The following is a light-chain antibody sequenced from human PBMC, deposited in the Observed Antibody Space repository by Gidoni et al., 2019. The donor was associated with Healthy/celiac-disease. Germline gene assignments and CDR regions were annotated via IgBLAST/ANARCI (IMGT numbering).Light chain of an antibody. V-gene: IGLV1-51*01. J-gene: IGLJ3*02. Sequence: QSVLTQPPSVSAAPGQQVTISCPGSSSNTGNNYVSWYQQLPGTAPKLLIYDNNKRPSGIPDRFSGSKSGTSATLGITGLQTGDEADYYCGTWDSSRGVFGGGTKLTVL. CDR3: GTWDSSRGV. CDR2: DNN. CDR1: SSNTGNNY.